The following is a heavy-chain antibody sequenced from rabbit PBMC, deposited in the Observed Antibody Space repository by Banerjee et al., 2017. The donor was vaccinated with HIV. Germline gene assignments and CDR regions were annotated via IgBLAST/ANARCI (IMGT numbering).Heavy chain of an antibody. Sequence: QEQLKETGGGLVKPGASLTLTCTASGFTISSSYWICWVRQAPGKRPEWIACIYSGSSGSTYYASWAKGRFTISKSSSTTVTLQMTSLTAADTATYFCAAVTISNDVYDLRGQGTLVTVS. CDR3: AAVTISNDVYDL. CDR1: GFTISSSYW. J-gene: IGHJ4*01. CDR2: IYSGSSGST. D-gene: IGHD1-1*01. V-gene: IGHV1S45*01.